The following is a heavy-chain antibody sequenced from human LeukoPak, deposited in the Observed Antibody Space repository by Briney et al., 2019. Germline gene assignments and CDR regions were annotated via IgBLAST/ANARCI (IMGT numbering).Heavy chain of an antibody. CDR3: AISPRDYYDSSGYAFDI. CDR2: ISYDGSNK. D-gene: IGHD3-22*01. CDR1: GFTFSSYG. J-gene: IGHJ3*02. V-gene: IGHV3-30*03. Sequence: GRSLRLSCAASGFTFSSYGMHWVRQAPGKGLEWVAVISYDGSNKYYADSVKGRFTISRDNSKNTLYLQMNSLRAEDTAVYYCAISPRDYYDSSGYAFDIWGQGTMVTVSS.